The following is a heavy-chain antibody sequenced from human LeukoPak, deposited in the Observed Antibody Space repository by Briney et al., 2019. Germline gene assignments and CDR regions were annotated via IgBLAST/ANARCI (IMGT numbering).Heavy chain of an antibody. J-gene: IGHJ6*02. Sequence: PSETLSLTCTVSGGSLSSGDYYWSWIRQPPGKGLEWIGYIYYSGSTYYNPSLKSRVTISEDTSKNQFSLKLSSVTAADTAVYYCARGYCSGGNCYRYGMDVWGQGTTVTVSS. CDR3: ARGYCSGGNCYRYGMDV. CDR2: IYYSGST. D-gene: IGHD2-15*01. CDR1: GGSLSSGDYY. V-gene: IGHV4-30-4*01.